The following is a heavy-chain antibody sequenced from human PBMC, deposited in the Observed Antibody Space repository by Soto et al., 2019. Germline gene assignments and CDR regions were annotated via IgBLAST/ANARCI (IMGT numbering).Heavy chain of an antibody. D-gene: IGHD3-16*02. CDR2: IYWDDDK. Sequence: QITLKESGPTLVKPTQTLTLTCTFSGFSLSTSGVGAGWIRQPPGKALEWLALIYWDDDKRYSPSLKSRLTITKDTSKNQVVLTMTNMDPVDTATYYCAHSLMITFGGVIAGNYFDYWGQGTLVTVSS. J-gene: IGHJ4*02. CDR3: AHSLMITFGGVIAGNYFDY. V-gene: IGHV2-5*02. CDR1: GFSLSTSGVG.